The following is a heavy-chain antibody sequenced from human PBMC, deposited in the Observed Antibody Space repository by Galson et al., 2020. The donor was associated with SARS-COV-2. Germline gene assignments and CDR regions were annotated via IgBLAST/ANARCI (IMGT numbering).Heavy chain of an antibody. Sequence: ASVKVSCKASGYTFTGYHMHWVRQAPGQGLEWMGWINPNSGGTNYAQKFQGRVTMTRDTSISTAYMELSRLRSDDTAVYYCARGGSRDSSAPFDYWGQGTLVTVSS. CDR1: GYTFTGYH. V-gene: IGHV1-2*02. CDR3: ARGGSRDSSAPFDY. CDR2: INPNSGGT. D-gene: IGHD3-22*01. J-gene: IGHJ4*02.